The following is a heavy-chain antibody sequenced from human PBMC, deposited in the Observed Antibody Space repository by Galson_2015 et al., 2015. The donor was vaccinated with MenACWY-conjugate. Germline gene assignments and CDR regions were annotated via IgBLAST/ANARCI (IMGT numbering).Heavy chain of an antibody. J-gene: IGHJ4*02. CDR1: GYTFASYR. D-gene: IGHD6-19*01. CDR2: IDPSDPQA. V-gene: IGHV5-10-1*01. CDR3: ARETGTGWTNFDF. Sequence: QSGAEAKKPVESLWLSCAVSGYTFASYRVDWVRQQSDKGLQWLARIDPSDPQASYNPSFAGHVTFPADRSINPAFLQWNTLRASDTATYYCARETGTGWTNFDFWGQGTLVTVSS.